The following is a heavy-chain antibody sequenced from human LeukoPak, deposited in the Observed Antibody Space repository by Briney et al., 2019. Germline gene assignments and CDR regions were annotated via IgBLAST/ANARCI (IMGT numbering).Heavy chain of an antibody. Sequence: SVKVSCKASGGTFSSYAISWGGQAPGQGLKWMGRIIPIFGTANYAQKFQGRVTITADKPTSTAYMELSSLRSEDTAVYYCARAYSSSSGYYYMDVWGKGTTVTVSS. CDR1: GGTFSSYA. J-gene: IGHJ6*03. CDR3: ARAYSSSSGYYYMDV. CDR2: IIPIFGTA. V-gene: IGHV1-69*06. D-gene: IGHD6-13*01.